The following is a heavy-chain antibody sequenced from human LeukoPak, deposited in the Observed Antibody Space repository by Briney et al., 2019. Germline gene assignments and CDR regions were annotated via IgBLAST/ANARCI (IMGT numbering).Heavy chain of an antibody. D-gene: IGHD3-22*01. CDR2: IYHSGST. J-gene: IGHJ4*02. CDR1: GGSISSSNW. Sequence: SETLSLTCAVSGGSISSSNWWSWVRQPPGKGLEWIGEIYHSGSTNYNPSLKSRVTISVDKSKNQFSLKLSSVTAADTAVYYCATYTYYYDSSGYHDRYYFDYWGQGTLVTVSS. V-gene: IGHV4-4*02. CDR3: ATYTYYYDSSGYHDRYYFDY.